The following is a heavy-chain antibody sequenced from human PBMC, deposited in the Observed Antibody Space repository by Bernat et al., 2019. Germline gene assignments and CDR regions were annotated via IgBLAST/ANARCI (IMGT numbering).Heavy chain of an antibody. CDR2: ISWNSGSI. CDR1: GFTFDDYA. J-gene: IGHJ4*02. CDR3: AKDIGGGRWELGNYFYY. D-gene: IGHD1-26*01. Sequence: EVQLVESGGGLVQPGRSLRLSCAASGFTFDDYAMHWVRQAPGKGLEWVSGISWNSGSIGYADSVKGRFTISRDNAKNSLYLQMNSLRAEDTALYYCAKDIGGGRWELGNYFYYWGQGTLVTVSS. V-gene: IGHV3-9*01.